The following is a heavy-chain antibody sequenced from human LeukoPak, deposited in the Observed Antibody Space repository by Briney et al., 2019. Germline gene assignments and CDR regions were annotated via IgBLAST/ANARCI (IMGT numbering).Heavy chain of an antibody. J-gene: IGHJ6*03. V-gene: IGHV4-59*01. CDR3: ARGGYSYGYGYYYYYMDV. Sequence: PSETLSLTCTVSGGSISSYYWSWIRQPPGKGLEWIGYIYYSGSTNYNPSLKSRVTISVDTSKNQFSLKLSSVTAADTAVYYCARGGYSYGYGYYYYYMDVWGKGTTVTVSS. CDR2: IYYSGST. CDR1: GGSISSYY. D-gene: IGHD5-18*01.